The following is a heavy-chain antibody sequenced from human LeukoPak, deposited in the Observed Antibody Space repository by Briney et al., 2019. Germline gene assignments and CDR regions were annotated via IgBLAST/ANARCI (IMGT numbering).Heavy chain of an antibody. V-gene: IGHV4-34*01. D-gene: IGHD3-9*01. CDR3: ARGNILTGDCFDF. J-gene: IGHJ4*02. CDR1: GESITGDY. Sequence: LETPSVTSADYGESITGDYWSSMRQTPGRRLEWVGEIHYTVAATYNPSPQSRATISTDTTKNQFSLRLSSVNAADTAVYYCARGNILTGDCFDFWGQGALVTVSS. CDR2: IHYTVAA.